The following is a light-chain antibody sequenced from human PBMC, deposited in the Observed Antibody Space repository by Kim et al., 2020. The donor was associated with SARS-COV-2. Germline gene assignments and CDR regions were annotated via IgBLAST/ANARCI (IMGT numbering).Light chain of an antibody. CDR1: SSDVATYNL. Sequence: QSITISCTGTSSDVATYNLVSWYQLHPGKAPKLMIYEVSKRPSGVSNRFSGSKSDNTASLTISGLQAEDEADYYCCSYAGSSTFAVFGTGTKVTVL. CDR3: CSYAGSSTFAV. J-gene: IGLJ1*01. CDR2: EVS. V-gene: IGLV2-23*02.